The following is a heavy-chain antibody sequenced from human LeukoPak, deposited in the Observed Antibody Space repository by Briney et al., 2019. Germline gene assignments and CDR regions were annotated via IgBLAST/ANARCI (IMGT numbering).Heavy chain of an antibody. V-gene: IGHV3-21*06. CDR3: AKEVTYGGAAFDV. D-gene: IGHD3-10*01. CDR1: GFTFSSYN. Sequence: GGSLRLSCAASGFTFSSYNMNWVRQAPGKGLEWVSSISSSSGYIYYADSVKGRFTISRDDAKSSLYLQMNSLRVEDTAVYYCAKEVTYGGAAFDVWGQGTTVTVSS. CDR2: ISSSSGYI. J-gene: IGHJ3*01.